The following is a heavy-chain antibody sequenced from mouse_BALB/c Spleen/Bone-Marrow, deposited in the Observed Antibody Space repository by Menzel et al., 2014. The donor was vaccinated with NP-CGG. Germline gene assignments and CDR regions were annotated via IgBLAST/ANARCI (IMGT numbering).Heavy chain of an antibody. V-gene: IGHV1-15*01. D-gene: IGHD2-14*01. CDR3: TRSLVRRFAY. CDR1: GYTFTDYE. Sequence: VQLQQSGAELVRPGASVTLSRKASGYTFTDYEMHWVKQTPVHGLEWIGAIDPETGGTAYNQKFKGKATLTADKSSSTAYMELRSLTSEDSAVYYCTRSLVRRFAYWGQGTLVTVSA. J-gene: IGHJ3*01. CDR2: IDPETGGT.